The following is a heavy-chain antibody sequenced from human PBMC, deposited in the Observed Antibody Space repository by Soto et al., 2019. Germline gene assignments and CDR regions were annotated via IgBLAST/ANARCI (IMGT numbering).Heavy chain of an antibody. D-gene: IGHD2-15*01. J-gene: IGHJ6*03. Sequence: SGPTLVNPTETLTLTCTVSGFSLSNARMGVSWIRQPPGKALEWLAHIFSNDEKSYSTSLKSRLTISKDTSKSQVVLTMTNMDPVDTATYYCARTPQVVAGVYYYYFLDVWGKGTTVPVSS. CDR1: GFSLSNARMG. CDR3: ARTPQVVAGVYYYYFLDV. V-gene: IGHV2-26*01. CDR2: IFSNDEK.